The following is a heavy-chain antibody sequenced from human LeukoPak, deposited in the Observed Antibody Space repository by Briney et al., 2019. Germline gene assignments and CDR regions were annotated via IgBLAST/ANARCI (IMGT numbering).Heavy chain of an antibody. J-gene: IGHJ6*03. V-gene: IGHV4-59*01. Sequence: SETLSLTCTVSGGSISSYYWSWIRQPPGKGLEWIGYVYYSGTTNYNPSLKSRVIISVDTSKNQFSLKLSPVIAADTAVYYCARARGGYDFWSGYYRYYYYYMDVWGKGTTVTVSS. CDR1: GGSISSYY. CDR2: VYYSGTT. D-gene: IGHD3-3*01. CDR3: ARARGGYDFWSGYYRYYYYYMDV.